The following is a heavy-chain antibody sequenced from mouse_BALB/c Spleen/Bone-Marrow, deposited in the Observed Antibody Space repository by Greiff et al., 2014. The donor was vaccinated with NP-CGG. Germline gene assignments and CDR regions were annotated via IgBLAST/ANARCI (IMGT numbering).Heavy chain of an antibody. Sequence: EVQLQESGGGLVQPGGSLRLSCVTSGFTFSDFYMEWVRQPPGKRLEWIAASRNKAKDYTTEYSASVKGRFIVSRDTSQSILYLQMNALRAEDTAIYYCARDVGYGNYFVYWGQGTLVTVSA. CDR1: GFTFSDFY. J-gene: IGHJ3*01. V-gene: IGHV7-1*02. CDR3: ARDVGYGNYFVY. D-gene: IGHD2-10*02. CDR2: SRNKAKDYTT.